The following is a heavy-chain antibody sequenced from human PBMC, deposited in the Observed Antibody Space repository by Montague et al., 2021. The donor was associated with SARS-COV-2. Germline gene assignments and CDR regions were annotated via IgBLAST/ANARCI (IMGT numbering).Heavy chain of an antibody. CDR1: GGSISGYY. V-gene: IGHV4-59*08. D-gene: IGHD5-12*01. CDR3: AGRYRWATEV. Sequence: SETLSLTCSVSGGSISGYYWSWIRQPPGKGLEWIGYIYYSGSINYNPSLKSRLTISVDTSKNQFSLKPSSVTAADTAVYYCAGRYRWATEVWGQGTTVTVSS. J-gene: IGHJ6*02. CDR2: IYYSGSI.